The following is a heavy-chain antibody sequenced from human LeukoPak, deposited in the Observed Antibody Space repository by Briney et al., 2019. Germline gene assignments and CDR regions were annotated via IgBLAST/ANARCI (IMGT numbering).Heavy chain of an antibody. CDR1: GVSISSGGYR. D-gene: IGHD3-10*01. V-gene: IGHV4-31*03. Sequence: SQTLSLTCTVSGVSISSGGYRWSWIRHHPGKGLELIGYIHYSGSAYYNPSLKSRVTISVDTSKNQFSLKLSSVTAADTAVYYCVRYYYVSGSYSYFDYWGQGTLVTVSS. J-gene: IGHJ4*02. CDR2: IHYSGSA. CDR3: VRYYYVSGSYSYFDY.